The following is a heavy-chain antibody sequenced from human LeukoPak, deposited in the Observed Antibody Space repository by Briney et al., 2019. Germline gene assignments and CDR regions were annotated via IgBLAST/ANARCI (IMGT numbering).Heavy chain of an antibody. D-gene: IGHD2-15*01. J-gene: IGHJ4*02. CDR1: GFMFNSYV. V-gene: IGHV3-23*01. CDR3: AGGQGYLIEY. Sequence: GGSLRLSCAASGFMFNSYVMSWVRRAPGKGLEWVSAINGGGGNTYYADSVKGRFTISRDNSKNMVYLQMNSLRADDTAVYYCAGGQGYLIEYWGQGTLVTVSS. CDR2: INGGGGNT.